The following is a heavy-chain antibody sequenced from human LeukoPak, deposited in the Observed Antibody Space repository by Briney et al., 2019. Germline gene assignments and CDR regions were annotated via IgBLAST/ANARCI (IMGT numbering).Heavy chain of an antibody. CDR3: ARGDPYSYGAPSLDY. V-gene: IGHV4-59*01. D-gene: IGHD5-18*01. Sequence: KPSETLSLTCTVSGGSISSYYWSWLRQPPGKGLEGIGYIYYSGSTNYNPSLKSRVTISVDTSKNQFSLKLSSVTAADTAVYYCARGDPYSYGAPSLDYWGQGTLVTVSS. J-gene: IGHJ4*02. CDR2: IYYSGST. CDR1: GGSISSYY.